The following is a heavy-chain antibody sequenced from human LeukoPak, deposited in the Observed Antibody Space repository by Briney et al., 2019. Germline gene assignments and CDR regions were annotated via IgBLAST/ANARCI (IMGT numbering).Heavy chain of an antibody. Sequence: KSSETLSLTCTVSGGSISYYYWSWIRQSPGKGLEWIGYIYYSGNTNYNPSLKSRVTISVDTSKNQFSLKLSSVTAADTAVYYCASNTGPVFDYWGQGALVTVSS. CDR2: IYYSGNT. V-gene: IGHV4-59*01. J-gene: IGHJ4*02. D-gene: IGHD7-27*01. CDR1: GGSISYYY. CDR3: ASNTGPVFDY.